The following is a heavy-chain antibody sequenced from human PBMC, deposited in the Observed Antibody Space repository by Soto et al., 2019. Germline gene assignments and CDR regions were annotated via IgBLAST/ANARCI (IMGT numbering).Heavy chain of an antibody. J-gene: IGHJ5*02. V-gene: IGHV3-23*01. Sequence: EVQLLESGGGLVQPGGSLRLSCAASGFTFSSYAMSWVRQAPGKGLEWVSAISGSGGSTYYADSVKGRFTISRDNSKNTLYLHMNSLRAEDTAVYYCAKDGRLVVVLSGFDPWGQVTLVTVSS. D-gene: IGHD3-22*01. CDR1: GFTFSSYA. CDR3: AKDGRLVVVLSGFDP. CDR2: ISGSGGST.